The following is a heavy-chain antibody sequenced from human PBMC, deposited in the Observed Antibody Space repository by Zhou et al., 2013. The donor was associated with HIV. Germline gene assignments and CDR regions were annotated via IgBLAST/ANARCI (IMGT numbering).Heavy chain of an antibody. CDR1: GYTLTDFG. V-gene: IGHV1-18*01. CDR2: ISSYRGHT. D-gene: IGHD6-25*01. Sequence: QVQLVQSGAGVKKPGASVKVSCKASGYTLTDFGINWVRQAPGQGLEWMGWISSYRGHTNYAQKLQGRVSVTTDTSTNTAYMELRSLRSDDTAVYFCARGLSARWGGGGFFYMDVWGKGPRSPSP. J-gene: IGHJ6*03. CDR3: ARGLSARWGGGGFFYMDV.